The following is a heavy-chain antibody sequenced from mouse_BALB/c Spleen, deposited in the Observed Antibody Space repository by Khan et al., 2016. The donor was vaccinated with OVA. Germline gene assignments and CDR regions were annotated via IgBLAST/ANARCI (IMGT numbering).Heavy chain of an antibody. CDR3: ARANYYGSSSWFGY. CDR1: GYTFSSYW. D-gene: IGHD1-1*01. Sequence: QVQLKESGAELMKPGASVKISCKATGYTFSSYWIEWVKQRPGHGLEWIGEILPGSGRNNYNEKFKGKATFTADTSSNTAYMQLSNLTSDDSAVYYCARANYYGSSSWFGYWGQGTLVTVSA. J-gene: IGHJ3*01. CDR2: ILPGSGRN. V-gene: IGHV1-9*01.